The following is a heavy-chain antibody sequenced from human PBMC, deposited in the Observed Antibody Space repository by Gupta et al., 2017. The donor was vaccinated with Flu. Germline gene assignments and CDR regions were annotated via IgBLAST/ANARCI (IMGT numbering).Heavy chain of an antibody. J-gene: IGHJ4*02. D-gene: IGHD3-9*01. CDR3: AKGFDYSDGGIVN. CDR1: FGDNA. V-gene: IGHV3-23*01. Sequence: FGDNAMTWVRQAPGEGLEWVSSISAATGYTYYADSVKGRFTISRDISKNTLFLQMTSLTADDTAIYFCAKGFDYSDGGIVNWGQGTLVTVSS. CDR2: ISAATGYT.